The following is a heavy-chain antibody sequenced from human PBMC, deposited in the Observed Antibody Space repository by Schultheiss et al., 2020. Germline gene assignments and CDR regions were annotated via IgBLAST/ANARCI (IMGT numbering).Heavy chain of an antibody. CDR2: ISYNGSNK. V-gene: IGHV3-30*12. Sequence: GESLKISCAASGFTFSSYGMHWVRQAPGKGLEWVAVISYNGSNKYYADSVKGRFTISRDNAKNSLYLQMNSLRAEDTAVYYCASYAGYWGQGTLVTVSS. J-gene: IGHJ4*02. CDR1: GFTFSSYG. D-gene: IGHD4-17*01. CDR3: ASYAGY.